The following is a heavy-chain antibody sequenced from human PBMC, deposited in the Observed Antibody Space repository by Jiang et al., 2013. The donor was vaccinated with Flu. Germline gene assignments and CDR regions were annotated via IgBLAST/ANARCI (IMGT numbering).Heavy chain of an antibody. CDR3: ARGSRITVVRGVINWFDP. J-gene: IGHJ5*02. CDR2: INHSGST. Sequence: GSGLVKPSETLSLTCAVYGGSFSGYYWSWIRQPPGKGLEWIGEINHSGSTNYNPSLKSRVTISVDTSKNQFSLKLSSVTAADTAVYYCARGSRITVVRGVINWFDPWGQGTLVTSPQ. CDR1: GGSFSGYY. D-gene: IGHD3-10*01. V-gene: IGHV4-34*01.